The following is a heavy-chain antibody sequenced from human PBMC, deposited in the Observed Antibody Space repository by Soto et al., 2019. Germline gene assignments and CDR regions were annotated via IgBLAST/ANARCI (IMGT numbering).Heavy chain of an antibody. Sequence: SATXSLTGAVCGDCLTSYEFMDIRQPPGKGLEWIGYIYSSGSANYNPSLKSRVNLSIDTYKNQISLTLNSVTAADTDVYFCARVGQNSSNPDFDIWGQGTMV. CDR2: IYSSGSA. D-gene: IGHD6-13*01. CDR1: GDCLTSYE. V-gene: IGHV4-59*01. CDR3: ARVGQNSSNPDFDI. J-gene: IGHJ3*02.